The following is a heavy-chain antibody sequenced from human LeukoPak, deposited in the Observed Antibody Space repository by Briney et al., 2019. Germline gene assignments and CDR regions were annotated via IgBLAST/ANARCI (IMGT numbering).Heavy chain of an antibody. J-gene: IGHJ6*02. D-gene: IGHD3-3*01. V-gene: IGHV4-59*08. Sequence: PSETLSLTCTVSGGSISSYYWSWIRQPPGKGLEWIGYIYYSGSTNYSPSLKSRVTISVDTSKNQFSLKLSSVTAADTAVYYCARHSADDFWSGSLAYYYYGMDVWGQGTTVTVSS. CDR2: IYYSGST. CDR3: ARHSADDFWSGSLAYYYYGMDV. CDR1: GGSISSYY.